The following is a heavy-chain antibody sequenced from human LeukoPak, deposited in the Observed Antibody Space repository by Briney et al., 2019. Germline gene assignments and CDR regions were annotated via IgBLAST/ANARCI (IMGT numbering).Heavy chain of an antibody. CDR3: ARTLGCYDSSGYSDFDY. D-gene: IGHD3-22*01. CDR2: IYASGST. V-gene: IGHV4-61*02. CDR1: GGSVSSGSYY. J-gene: IGHJ4*02. Sequence: SETLSLTCTVSGGSVSSGSYYWSWIRQPAGKGLEWIGRIYASGSTNYNPSLKSRVTISLDTSKNQFSLKLSSVTAADTAVYYCARTLGCYDSSGYSDFDYWGQGTLVTVSS.